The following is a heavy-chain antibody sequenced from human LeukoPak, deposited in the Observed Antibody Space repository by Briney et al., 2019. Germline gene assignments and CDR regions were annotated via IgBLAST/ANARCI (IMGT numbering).Heavy chain of an antibody. D-gene: IGHD5-18*01. CDR1: GFSISSGHY. CDR2: VYQSGTT. CDR3: ARIFIRNGYSSYFDC. J-gene: IGHJ4*02. V-gene: IGHV4-38-2*02. Sequence: SETLSHTCTVSGFSISSGHYWGWVRQPPGAGLEWIGSVYQSGTTYYNPPLKSRVTTSVDMSKNQFSLRLRPVTAADTAVYYCARIFIRNGYSSYFDCWGQGTLVTVSS.